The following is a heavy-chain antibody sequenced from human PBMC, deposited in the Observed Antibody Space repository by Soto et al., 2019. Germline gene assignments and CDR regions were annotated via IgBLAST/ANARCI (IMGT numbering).Heavy chain of an antibody. D-gene: IGHD3-10*01. CDR3: ARDGGYYGSGSYFDP. V-gene: IGHV3-33*01. J-gene: IGHJ5*02. CDR1: GFTFSAYG. Sequence: QVQLVESGGGVVQPGRSLRLSCAASGFTFSAYGMHWVRQAPGKGLEWVAVIWYDGSNKYYGDSVKGRFTISRDNSKHTLDLQMNNLRAEDTAVYYCARDGGYYGSGSYFDPWGQGTLVTVSS. CDR2: IWYDGSNK.